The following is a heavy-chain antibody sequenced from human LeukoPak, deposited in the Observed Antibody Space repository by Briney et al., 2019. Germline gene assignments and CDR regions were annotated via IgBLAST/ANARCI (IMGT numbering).Heavy chain of an antibody. CDR1: GFTFSSYS. CDR3: ARGGRLLWFGELLSPLFDY. CDR2: IGTAGDT. J-gene: IGHJ4*02. V-gene: IGHV3-13*01. D-gene: IGHD3-10*01. Sequence: PGGSLRLSCAASGFTFSSYSMNWVRQATGKGLEWVSAIGTAGDTYYPGSVKGRFTISRENAKNSLYLQMNSLRAGDTAVYYCARGGRLLWFGELLSPLFDYWGQGTLVTVSS.